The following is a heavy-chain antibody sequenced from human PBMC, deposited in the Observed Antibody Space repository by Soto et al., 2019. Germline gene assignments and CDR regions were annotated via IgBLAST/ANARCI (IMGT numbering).Heavy chain of an antibody. CDR2: ISGSGGST. CDR1: GFTFSSYG. CDR3: AKGIAVALYNWFDP. Sequence: GGSLRLSCTASGFTFSSYGMSWVRQAPGKGLEWVSAISGSGGSTYYADSVKGRFTISRDKSKNTLYMQMNSLRAEDTAVYYCAKGIAVALYNWFDPWGQGTMVTVSS. J-gene: IGHJ5*02. D-gene: IGHD6-19*01. V-gene: IGHV3-23*01.